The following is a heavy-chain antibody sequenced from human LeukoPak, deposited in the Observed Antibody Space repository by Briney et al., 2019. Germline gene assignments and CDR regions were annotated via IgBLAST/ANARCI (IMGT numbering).Heavy chain of an antibody. CDR3: ARVARRGSYWEFDY. V-gene: IGHV1-8*03. Sequence: ASVKVSCKASGYTFTSYDINWVRQATGQGLEWMGWMNPNSGNTGYAQKFQGRVTITRNTSTSTAYMELRSLRSEDTAVYYCARVARRGSYWEFDYWGQGTLVTVSS. J-gene: IGHJ4*02. D-gene: IGHD1-26*01. CDR1: GYTFTSYD. CDR2: MNPNSGNT.